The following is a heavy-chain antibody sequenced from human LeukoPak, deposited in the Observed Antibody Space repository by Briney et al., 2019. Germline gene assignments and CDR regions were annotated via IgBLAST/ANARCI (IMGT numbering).Heavy chain of an antibody. CDR3: ARDTGGQQWLPRGTHFQH. CDR2: INTNTGNP. Sequence: ASVKVSCKASGYTFTSYDFNWVRQAPGQGLEWMGWINTNTGNPTYAQGFTGRFVFSLDTSVSTAYLQISSLKAEDTAVYYCARDTGGQQWLPRGTHFQHWGQGTLVTVSS. J-gene: IGHJ1*01. V-gene: IGHV7-4-1*02. CDR1: GYTFTSYD. D-gene: IGHD6-19*01.